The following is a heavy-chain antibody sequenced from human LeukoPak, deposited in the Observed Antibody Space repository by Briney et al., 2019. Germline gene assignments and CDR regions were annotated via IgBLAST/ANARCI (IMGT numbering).Heavy chain of an antibody. CDR1: GYTFTGYY. D-gene: IGHD5-18*01. CDR3: ARDVGYSFGSHPDY. CDR2: INPDSGGT. V-gene: IGHV1-2*02. Sequence: GASVKVSCKASGYTFTGYYMHWVRQAPGQGLEWMGWINPDSGGTNYGQKFQGRVTMTRDTSISTAYMELSRLRSGDTAVYYCARDVGYSFGSHPDYWGQGTLITVSS. J-gene: IGHJ4*02.